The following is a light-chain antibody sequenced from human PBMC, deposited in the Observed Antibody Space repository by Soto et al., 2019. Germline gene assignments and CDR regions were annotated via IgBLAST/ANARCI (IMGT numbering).Light chain of an antibody. CDR2: AAT. CDR1: QSISNY. J-gene: IGKJ2*01. CDR3: QPSYNSPYS. Sequence: DIQMTQSPSSLSASVGDRVTVACRASQSISNYLDWYQQEQGKAPKLLIYAATRFESGVPSRFSGSASVTDFTLTITSLQPEDCATDYCQPSYNSPYSFGLGTRVEI. V-gene: IGKV1-39*01.